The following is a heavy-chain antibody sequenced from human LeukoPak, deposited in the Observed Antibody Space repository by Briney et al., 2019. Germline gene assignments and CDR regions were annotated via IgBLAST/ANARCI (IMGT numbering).Heavy chain of an antibody. D-gene: IGHD2-2*01. CDR3: ARQYCSSTSCYRLQDYYYYMDV. CDR2: IYYSGST. V-gene: IGHV4-39*01. J-gene: IGHJ6*03. Sequence: PSETLSLTCTVSGGSISSSRYYWGWIRQPPGKGLEWIGSIYYSGSTYYNPSLKSRVTISVDTSKNQFSLKLSSVTAADTAVYYCARQYCSSTSCYRLQDYYYYMDVWGKGTTVTVSS. CDR1: GGSISSSRYY.